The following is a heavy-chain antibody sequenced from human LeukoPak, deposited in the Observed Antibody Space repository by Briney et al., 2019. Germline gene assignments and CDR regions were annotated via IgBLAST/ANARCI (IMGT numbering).Heavy chain of an antibody. J-gene: IGHJ6*03. CDR2: ISGSGDST. CDR3: TKASRATGYYMDV. V-gene: IGHV3-23*01. D-gene: IGHD5-24*01. Sequence: GGSLTLSCAASGFTFSSYAMNWVRQAPEKGLEWVSTISGSGDSTHYADSVKGRFTISRDNSENTLCLQMTSLRAEDTAIYYCTKASRATGYYMDVWGKGTTVSVSS. CDR1: GFTFSSYA.